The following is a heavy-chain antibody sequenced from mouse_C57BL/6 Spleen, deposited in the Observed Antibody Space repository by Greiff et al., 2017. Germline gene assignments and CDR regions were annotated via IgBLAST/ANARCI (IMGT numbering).Heavy chain of an antibody. Sequence: VQLQQPGAELVKPGASVKMSCKASGYTFTSYWITWVKQRPGQGLEWIGDIYPGSGSTNYNEKFKSKATLTADTSSSTAYMQLSSLTSEDSAVYYCASYYGPFAYWGQGTLVTVSA. CDR1: GYTFTSYW. CDR3: ASYYGPFAY. D-gene: IGHD1-1*01. J-gene: IGHJ3*01. CDR2: IYPGSGST. V-gene: IGHV1-55*01.